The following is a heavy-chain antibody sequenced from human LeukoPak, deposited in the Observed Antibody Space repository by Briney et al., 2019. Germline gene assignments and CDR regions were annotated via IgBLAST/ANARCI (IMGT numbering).Heavy chain of an antibody. J-gene: IGHJ4*02. CDR1: GFTFSSYG. D-gene: IGHD3-22*01. Sequence: PGGSLRLSCEASGFTFSSYGMHWVRQAPGKGLEWVAFIRYDGSNKYYADSVKGRFTISRDNSKNTLYLQMNSLRAEDTAVYYCAKPGGYYDSSGYFDYWGQGTLVTVSS. CDR2: IRYDGSNK. CDR3: AKPGGYYDSSGYFDY. V-gene: IGHV3-30*02.